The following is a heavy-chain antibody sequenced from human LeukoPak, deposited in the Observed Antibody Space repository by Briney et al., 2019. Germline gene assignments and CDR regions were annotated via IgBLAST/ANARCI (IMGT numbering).Heavy chain of an antibody. Sequence: ASVKVSCKASGYTFTNYGISWVRQAPGQGLEWMGWISGYRGNTKYAQKLQGRVTMTTDTSTSTAYMELRSLRSYDTAVYYCARACGSYVRGCVYWGQGTLVTVSS. CDR1: GYTFTNYG. V-gene: IGHV1-18*01. CDR3: ARACGSYVRGCVY. J-gene: IGHJ4*02. D-gene: IGHD1-26*01. CDR2: ISGYRGNT.